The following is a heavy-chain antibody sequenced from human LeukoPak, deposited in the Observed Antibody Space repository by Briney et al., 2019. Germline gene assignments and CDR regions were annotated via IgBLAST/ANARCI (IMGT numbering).Heavy chain of an antibody. Sequence: GGSLRLSCAASGFTFDNYAMHWVRQAPGKGLEWVSVISWNSESVGYADPVKGRFTISRDKAENSLYLKMNSLRAEDMALYYCAKDMSGYFGSGSQALDIWGQGTMVTVSS. CDR2: ISWNSESV. J-gene: IGHJ3*02. CDR1: GFTFDNYA. D-gene: IGHD3-10*01. V-gene: IGHV3-9*03. CDR3: AKDMSGYFGSGSQALDI.